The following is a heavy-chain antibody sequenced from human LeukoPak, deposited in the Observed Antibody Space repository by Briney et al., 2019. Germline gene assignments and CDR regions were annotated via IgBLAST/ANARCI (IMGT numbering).Heavy chain of an antibody. D-gene: IGHD2-2*01. V-gene: IGHV4-39*01. CDR2: IYYSGST. CDR1: GGSISSSSYY. Sequence: SETLSLTCTVSGGSISSSSYYRGWIRQPPGKGLEWIGSIYYSGSTYYNPSLKSRVTISVDTSKNQFSLKLSSVTAADTAVYYCARQSIVVVPAAMFLLQVPHFDYWGQGTLVTVSS. CDR3: ARQSIVVVPAAMFLLQVPHFDY. J-gene: IGHJ4*02.